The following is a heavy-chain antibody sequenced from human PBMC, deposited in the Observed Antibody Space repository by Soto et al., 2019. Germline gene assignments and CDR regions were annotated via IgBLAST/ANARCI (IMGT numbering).Heavy chain of an antibody. J-gene: IGHJ5*02. V-gene: IGHV4-61*01. CDR1: GGSVSSGSYY. CDR3: ARGRVTIFGVVIKEVNWFDP. D-gene: IGHD3-3*01. Sequence: SETLSLTCTVSGGSVSSGSYYWSWIRQPPGKGLEWIGYIYYSGSTNYNPSLKSRVTISVDTSKNQFSLKLSSVTAADTAVYYCARGRVTIFGVVIKEVNWFDPWGQGTLDTVSS. CDR2: IYYSGST.